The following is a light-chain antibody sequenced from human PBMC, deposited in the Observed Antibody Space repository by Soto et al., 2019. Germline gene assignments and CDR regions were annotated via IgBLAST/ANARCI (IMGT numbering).Light chain of an antibody. Sequence: EIVRTEPPATLTMSQEERATLSCRASQSVSSNLAWYQQKPGQAPRLLIYGASSRATGIPDRFSGSGSGTDFTLSFCTLEPEDFAMYYCLQCVLLPPFGQGTKVDNK. CDR2: GAS. V-gene: IGKV3-20*01. CDR1: QSVSSN. CDR3: LQCVLLPP. J-gene: IGKJ1*01.